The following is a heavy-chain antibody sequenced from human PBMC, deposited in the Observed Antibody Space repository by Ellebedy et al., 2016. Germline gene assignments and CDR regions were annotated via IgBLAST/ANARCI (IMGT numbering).Heavy chain of an antibody. CDR2: IRSKAYGGTT. D-gene: IGHD1-26*01. V-gene: IGHV3-49*03. J-gene: IGHJ6*02. CDR1: GFTFGDYA. Sequence: GESLKISCTASGFTFGDYAMSWFRQAPGKGLEWVGFIRSKAYGGTTEYAASVKGRFTISRDDSKSIAYLQMNSLKTEDTAVYYCTPYSGSYGVYGMDVWGQGTTVTVFS. CDR3: TPYSGSYGVYGMDV.